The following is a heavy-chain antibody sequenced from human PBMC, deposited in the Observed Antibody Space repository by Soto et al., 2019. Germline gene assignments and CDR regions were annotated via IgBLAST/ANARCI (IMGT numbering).Heavy chain of an antibody. D-gene: IGHD3-3*01. Sequence: SETLSLTCAVSGGSFSGYYWGWVRQPPGKGLEWVGEINYSGSTNYNPSLKRRVTISVDTSKNQVSLKVTSVTAADTAMYYCARRNDFYALDVWGQGTTVTVSS. CDR1: GGSFSGYY. J-gene: IGHJ6*02. CDR3: ARRNDFYALDV. V-gene: IGHV4-34*01. CDR2: INYSGST.